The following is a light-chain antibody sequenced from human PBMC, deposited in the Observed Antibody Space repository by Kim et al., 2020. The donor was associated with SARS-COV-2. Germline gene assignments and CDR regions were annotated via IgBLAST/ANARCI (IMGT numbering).Light chain of an antibody. J-gene: IGKJ2*03. Sequence: ANLNCKSSQTVLYNSNNKNYLAWYQQKPGQAPKLLIYWASIRESGVSDRFSSSGSETDFTLTISSLQAEDVAVYYCQQYYSTPPSFGQGTKLEI. CDR2: WAS. CDR3: QQYYSTPPS. CDR1: QTVLYNSNNKNY. V-gene: IGKV4-1*01.